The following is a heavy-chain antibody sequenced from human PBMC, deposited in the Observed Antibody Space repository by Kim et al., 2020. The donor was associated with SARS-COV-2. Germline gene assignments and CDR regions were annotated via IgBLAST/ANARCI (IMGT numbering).Heavy chain of an antibody. D-gene: IGHD3-22*01. V-gene: IGHV3-11*06. CDR3: ARDGYYYDSSGYPRGSDY. J-gene: IGHJ4*02. Sequence: NGRFTISRDNAKNSLYLQMNSLRAEDTAVYYCARDGYYYDSSGYPRGSDYWGQGTLVTVSS.